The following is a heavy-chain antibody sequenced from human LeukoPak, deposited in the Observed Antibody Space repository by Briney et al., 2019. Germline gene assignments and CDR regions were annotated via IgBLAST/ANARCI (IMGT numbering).Heavy chain of an antibody. J-gene: IGHJ5*02. CDR1: GFTFSNYW. Sequence: PGGSLRLSCVASGFTFSNYWMHWVRQAPGKGLVWVSHINTDGSSTTYADSVRGRFTISRDNAKNTLYLQMNSLRAEDTAVYYCARDLAYCVGDCYPASFDPWGQGTLVTVSS. CDR2: INTDGSST. CDR3: ARDLAYCVGDCYPASFDP. D-gene: IGHD2-21*02. V-gene: IGHV3-74*01.